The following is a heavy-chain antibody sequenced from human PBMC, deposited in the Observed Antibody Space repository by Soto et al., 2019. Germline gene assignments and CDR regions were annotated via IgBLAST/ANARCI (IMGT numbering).Heavy chain of an antibody. CDR1: GFTFSSYG. J-gene: IGHJ6*02. CDR3: AKMKSSFTAMVNGFYYYGMDV. V-gene: IGHV3-30*18. Sequence: QVQLVESGGGVVQPGRSLRLSCAASGFTFSSYGMHWVRQAPGKGLEWVAVISYDGSNKYYADSVKGRFTISRDNSKNPLYLQMNSLRAEDMAVYYCAKMKSSFTAMVNGFYYYGMDVWGQGTTVTVSS. D-gene: IGHD5-18*01. CDR2: ISYDGSNK.